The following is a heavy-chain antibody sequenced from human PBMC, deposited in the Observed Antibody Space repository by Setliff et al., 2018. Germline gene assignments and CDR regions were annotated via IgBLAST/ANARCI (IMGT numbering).Heavy chain of an antibody. CDR1: GGTFSSYA. CDR3: ARVQQLGTFDY. D-gene: IGHD6-13*01. J-gene: IGHJ4*02. CDR2: IIPIFGTA. Sequence: GASVKVCCKASGGTFSSYAISWVRQAPGQGLEWMGGIIPIFGTANYAQKFQGRVTITADESTSTAYMELSSLRSEDTAVYYCARVQQLGTFDYWGQGTLVTVSS. V-gene: IGHV1-69*13.